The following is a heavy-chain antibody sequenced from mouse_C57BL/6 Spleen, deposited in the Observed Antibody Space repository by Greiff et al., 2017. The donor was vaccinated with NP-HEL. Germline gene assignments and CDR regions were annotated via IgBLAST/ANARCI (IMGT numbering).Heavy chain of an antibody. Sequence: QVQLQQSGAELVKPGASVKLSCKASGYTFTSYWMHWVKQRPGRGLEWIGRIDPNSGGTKYNEKFKSKATLTVDTPSSTAYKQLSSLTSADSAVYYYGSRVVATFDYWGQGTTLTVSS. D-gene: IGHD1-1*01. CDR1: GYTFTSYW. V-gene: IGHV1-72*01. J-gene: IGHJ2*01. CDR2: IDPNSGGT. CDR3: GSRVVATFDY.